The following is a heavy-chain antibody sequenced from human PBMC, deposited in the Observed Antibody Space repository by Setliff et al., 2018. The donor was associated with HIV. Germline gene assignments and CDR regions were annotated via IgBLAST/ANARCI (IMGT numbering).Heavy chain of an antibody. Sequence: SVKVSCKASGGSFNILGFTWVRQAPGQGLEWMGGIILFLDIANYAPRFQDRLTIDADKFTRTVYMQLSSLRSEDTAVYYCARHGDFDTYYNSMDVWGQGTTVTVSS. CDR3: ARHGDFDTYYNSMDV. CDR1: GGSFNILG. J-gene: IGHJ6*02. D-gene: IGHD3-9*01. V-gene: IGHV1-69*10. CDR2: IILFLDIA.